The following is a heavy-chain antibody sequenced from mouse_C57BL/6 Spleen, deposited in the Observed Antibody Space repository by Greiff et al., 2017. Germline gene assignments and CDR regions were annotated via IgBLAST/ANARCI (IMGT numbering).Heavy chain of an antibody. CDR3: AREDYGPYYYSMDY. D-gene: IGHD1-1*02. V-gene: IGHV3-6*01. CDR1: GYSITSGYY. Sequence: EVKVEESGPGLVKPSQSLSLTCSVTGYSITSGYYWNWIRQFPGNKLEWMGYISYDGSNNYNPSLKNRISITRDTSKNQFFLKLNSVTTEDTATYYCAREDYGPYYYSMDYWGQGTSVTVSS. J-gene: IGHJ4*01. CDR2: ISYDGSN.